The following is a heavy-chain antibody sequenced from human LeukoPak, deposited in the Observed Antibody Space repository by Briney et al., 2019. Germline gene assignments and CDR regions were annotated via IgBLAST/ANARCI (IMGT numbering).Heavy chain of an antibody. CDR1: GGSVSSGSYY. J-gene: IGHJ4*02. CDR3: ARVSYYGSGSYFLDY. D-gene: IGHD3-10*01. CDR2: IYYSGST. V-gene: IGHV4-61*01. Sequence: PSETLSLTCTVSGGSVSSGSYYWSWIRQPPGKGLEWIGYIYYSGSTNYNPSLKSRVTISVDTSKNQFSLKLSSVTAADTAEYYCARVSYYGSGSYFLDYWGQGTLVTVSS.